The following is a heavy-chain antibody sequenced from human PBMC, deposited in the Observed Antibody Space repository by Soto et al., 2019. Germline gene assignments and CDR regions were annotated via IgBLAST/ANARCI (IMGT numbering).Heavy chain of an antibody. CDR1: GYSFSNWW. D-gene: IGHD4-17*01. Sequence: GESLKISCKGSGYSFSNWWIAWVRQMPVKGLEYMGIIYPSDSQTRYSPSFQGQVTISADKSISTAYLQWSSLKASDTAIYYCARHGFYGDYSSNYFDPWGQGTLVTVSS. CDR2: IYPSDSQT. CDR3: ARHGFYGDYSSNYFDP. J-gene: IGHJ5*02. V-gene: IGHV5-51*01.